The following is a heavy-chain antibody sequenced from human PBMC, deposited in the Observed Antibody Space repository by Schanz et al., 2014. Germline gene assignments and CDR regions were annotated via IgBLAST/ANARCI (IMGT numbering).Heavy chain of an antibody. CDR3: ARDRGYCSGGSCLTFDY. CDR2: ISYDGSNK. Sequence: QVQLVESGGGVVQPGRSLRLSCAAYGFTLSSYAMHWVRQAPGKGLEWVAVISYDGSNKYYADSVKGRFTISRDNSKNTLYLQMNTLRAEDTAVYYCARDRGYCSGGSCLTFDYWGQGTLVNASS. J-gene: IGHJ4*02. D-gene: IGHD2-15*01. CDR1: GFTLSSYA. V-gene: IGHV3-30-3*01.